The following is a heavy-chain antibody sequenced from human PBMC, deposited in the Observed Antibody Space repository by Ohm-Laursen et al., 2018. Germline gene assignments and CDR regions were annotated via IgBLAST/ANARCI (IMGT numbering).Heavy chain of an antibody. Sequence: SDTLSLTCTVSGGSISSYYWSWIRQPPGKGLEWIAYIYSSGSTNSNPSLKSRVTISIDTSRNQFSLKLSSVTAADTAVYYCARDRASSTEGYYFDYWGQGTLVTVSS. J-gene: IGHJ4*02. D-gene: IGHD1-1*01. CDR3: ARDRASSTEGYYFDY. V-gene: IGHV4-59*01. CDR1: GGSISSYY. CDR2: IYSSGST.